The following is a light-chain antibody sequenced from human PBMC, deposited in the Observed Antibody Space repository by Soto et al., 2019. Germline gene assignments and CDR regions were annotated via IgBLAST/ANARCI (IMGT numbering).Light chain of an antibody. V-gene: IGLV2-14*01. Sequence: QSALTQPASVSGSPGQSITISCTGTSSDVGTYNYVSWYQHRPGKAPKLMIYDVSYRPSGVSNRFSGSKSANTASLTISGLQAEDEADYYCSSYTTSNTQVLGGGTKVTVL. CDR2: DVS. CDR3: SSYTTSNTQV. CDR1: SSDVGTYNY. J-gene: IGLJ3*02.